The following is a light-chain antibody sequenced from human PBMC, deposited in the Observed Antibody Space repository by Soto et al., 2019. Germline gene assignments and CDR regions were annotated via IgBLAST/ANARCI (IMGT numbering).Light chain of an antibody. CDR2: QGS. CDR1: NSDVGSYNL. V-gene: IGLV2-23*01. CDR3: CSYASSSTDV. Sequence: QSALTQPASVSGSPGQSITISCTGTNSDVGSYNLVSWYQQHPGKAPKLMIYQGSKRPSGVSDRFSGSKSGNTASLTISGLQAEDEADYYCCSYASSSTDVFGTGTKLTVL. J-gene: IGLJ1*01.